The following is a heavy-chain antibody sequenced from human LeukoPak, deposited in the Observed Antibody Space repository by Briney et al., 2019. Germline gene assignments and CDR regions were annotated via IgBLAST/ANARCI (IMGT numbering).Heavy chain of an antibody. V-gene: IGHV4-59*01. J-gene: IGHJ3*02. D-gene: IGHD1-26*01. CDR1: GGSISHYY. CDR3: ARDRRYSGISGAFDI. CDR2: IYYSGST. Sequence: SETLSLTCTVSGGSISHYYWSWIRQPPGKGLEWIGYIYYSGSTNYNPSLKSRVTISVDTSKNQFSLKLSSVTAADTAVYYCARDRRYSGISGAFDIWGQGTMVTVSS.